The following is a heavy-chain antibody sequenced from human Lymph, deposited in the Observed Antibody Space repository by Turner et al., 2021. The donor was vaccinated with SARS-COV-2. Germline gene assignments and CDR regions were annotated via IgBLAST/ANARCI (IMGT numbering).Heavy chain of an antibody. D-gene: IGHD1-26*01. CDR2: ISYDGFNK. CDR3: ARGSGSYLSAFDI. CDR1: GFTFSTYA. Sequence: QVQLVESGGAVVQPGRSLRLSCSASGFTFSTYAIHWVRQAPGKGLEWVAVISYDGFNKYYSDSVKGQFTISRDNSKNTLYLQMSSLRAEDTAVYYCARGSGSYLSAFDIWGQGTMVTVSS. V-gene: IGHV3-30*04. J-gene: IGHJ3*02.